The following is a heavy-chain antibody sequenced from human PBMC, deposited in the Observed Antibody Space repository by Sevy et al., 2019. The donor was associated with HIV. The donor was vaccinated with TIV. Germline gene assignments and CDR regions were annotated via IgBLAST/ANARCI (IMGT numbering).Heavy chain of an antibody. CDR2: FDREFHEA. Sequence: GTVKVSCKVSGYTLSKLSIHWVGQAPRKGLERRGGFDREFHEAIYAQEFRGRVTVTEDTSADIAYMDFNSMTSEDTALYYCATDIVVGRDNWGQGTLVRVSS. V-gene: IGHV1-24*01. CDR3: ATDIVVGRDN. D-gene: IGHD2-2*01. CDR1: GYTLSKLS. J-gene: IGHJ4*02.